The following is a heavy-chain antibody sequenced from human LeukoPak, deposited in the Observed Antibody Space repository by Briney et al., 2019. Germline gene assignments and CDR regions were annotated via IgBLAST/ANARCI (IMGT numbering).Heavy chain of an antibody. J-gene: IGHJ4*02. CDR2: VYYSGTT. Sequence: SETLSLTCTVSGGSISLSYYYWGWIRQPPGKALEWIGSVYYSGTTSYNPSLKSRVTISVDTSKNQFSLKLSSVTAADTAVYYCARDLVGATYYFDYWGQGTLVTVSS. CDR3: ARDLVGATYYFDY. D-gene: IGHD1-26*01. V-gene: IGHV4-39*07. CDR1: GGSISLSYYY.